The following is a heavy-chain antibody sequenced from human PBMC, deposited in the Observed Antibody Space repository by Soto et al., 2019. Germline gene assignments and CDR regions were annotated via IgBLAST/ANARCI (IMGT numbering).Heavy chain of an antibody. D-gene: IGHD3-10*01. J-gene: IGHJ6*03. CDR2: IYYSGST. CDR1: GGSISSGGYY. CDR3: ARTPGSYYNVGGYYYYYYMDV. V-gene: IGHV4-31*03. Sequence: PSETLSLTCTVSGGSISSGGYYWSWIRQHPGKGLEWIGYIYYSGSTYYNPSLKSRVTISVDTSNNQFSLRLTSVTAADTAVYYCARTPGSYYNVGGYYYYYYMDVWGKGTTVTVSS.